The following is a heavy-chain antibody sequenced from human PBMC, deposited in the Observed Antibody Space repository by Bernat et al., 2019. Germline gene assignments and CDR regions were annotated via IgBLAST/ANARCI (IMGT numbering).Heavy chain of an antibody. Sequence: QVQLQQSGPGLVKPSQTLSLTCAISGDSVSSNSAAWNWIRQSPSRGLEWLGRTYYRSKWYNDYAVSVKSRITINPDTSKNQFSLQLNSVTPEDTAVYYCARGNLGSSSLNYNYYYYYGMDVWGQGTTVTVSS. CDR2: TYYRSKWYN. CDR1: GDSVSSNSAA. D-gene: IGHD6-6*01. V-gene: IGHV6-1*01. CDR3: ARGNLGSSSLNYNYYYYYGMDV. J-gene: IGHJ6*02.